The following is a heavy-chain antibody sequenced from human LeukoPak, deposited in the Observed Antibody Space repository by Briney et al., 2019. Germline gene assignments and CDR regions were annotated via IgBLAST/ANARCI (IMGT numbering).Heavy chain of an antibody. CDR1: GFTFSSYA. Sequence: GGSLRLSCGASGFTFSSYAMHWVRQAPGKGLEWVAVISYDGSNKYYADSVKGRFTISRGNSKNTLYLQMNSLRAEDTAVYYCARDRGGHRGYYFDYWGQGTLVTVSS. V-gene: IGHV3-30-3*01. CDR3: ARDRGGHRGYYFDY. J-gene: IGHJ4*02. D-gene: IGHD3-10*01. CDR2: ISYDGSNK.